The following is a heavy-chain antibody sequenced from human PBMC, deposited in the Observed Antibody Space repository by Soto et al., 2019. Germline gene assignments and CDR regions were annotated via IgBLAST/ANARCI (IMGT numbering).Heavy chain of an antibody. CDR1: GFIFSSHW. CDR2: IKPDGSEK. Sequence: GGSLRLSCGASGFIFSSHWMTWVRQAPGKGLEWVADIKPDGSEKYYVDSVKGRFAISRDNAKDSLFLQMNNLRAEDTAVYYCVRDWSTFWGMDVWGQGTTVTVSS. CDR3: VRDWSTFWGMDV. J-gene: IGHJ6*02. V-gene: IGHV3-7*01.